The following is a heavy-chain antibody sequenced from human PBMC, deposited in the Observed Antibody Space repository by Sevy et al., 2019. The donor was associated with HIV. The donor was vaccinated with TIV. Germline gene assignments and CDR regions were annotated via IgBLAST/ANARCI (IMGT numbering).Heavy chain of an antibody. CDR1: GFIFSNFA. D-gene: IGHD1-26*01. CDR2: TSYDGSHK. V-gene: IGHV3-30*04. J-gene: IGHJ1*01. Sequence: GGSLILSCTVSGFIFSNFAMHWVRHAPGKGLEWVAVTSYDGSHKYYADSVKGRFTVSRDNSRNILSLEMNSLRRDDTAVYYCARGENDDEFFQYWGQGTLVTVSS. CDR3: ARGENDDEFFQY.